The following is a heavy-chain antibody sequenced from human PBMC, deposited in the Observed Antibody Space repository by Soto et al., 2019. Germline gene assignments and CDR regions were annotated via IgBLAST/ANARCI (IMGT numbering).Heavy chain of an antibody. V-gene: IGHV4-30-4*01. D-gene: IGHD1-1*01. CDR3: ARDLWVEPELYYYGMDV. CDR1: GDSISSADYC. CDR2: ILYSGTT. Sequence: SETLSLTCTVSGDSISSADYCWSWIRQTPGKGLEWIGHILYSGTTYYNPSLKSRLTISVDTSKNHFSLRLTSVTAADTAVYYCARDLWVEPELYYYGMDVWGQGTTVTVSS. J-gene: IGHJ6*02.